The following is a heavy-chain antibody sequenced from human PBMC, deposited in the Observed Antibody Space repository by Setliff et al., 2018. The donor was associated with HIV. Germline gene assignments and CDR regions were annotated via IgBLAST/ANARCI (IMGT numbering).Heavy chain of an antibody. CDR3: ARANLWLGDLPPNYFDY. Sequence: SVKVSCKASGGTFSSYAISWVRQAPGQGLEWMGGIIPILGIANYAQKFQGRVTITADESTSTAYMELSSLRSEDTAVYYCARANLWLGDLPPNYFDYWGQGTLVTVSS. D-gene: IGHD3-10*01. CDR2: IIPILGIA. CDR1: GGTFSSYA. V-gene: IGHV1-69*10. J-gene: IGHJ4*02.